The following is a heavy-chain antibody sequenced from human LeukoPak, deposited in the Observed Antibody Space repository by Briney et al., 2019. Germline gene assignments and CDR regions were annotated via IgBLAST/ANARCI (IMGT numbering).Heavy chain of an antibody. V-gene: IGHV3-11*06. CDR2: ISLSSTYT. Sequence: PGGSLRLSCAASGFTFSGYHMSWIRQAPGKGLEWVSYISLSSTYTNYADSVKGRFTISRDNAKNLLYLQMNSLRAEDTAVYYCERDGWFGELDRDHFDYWGQGTLVTVSS. J-gene: IGHJ4*02. D-gene: IGHD3-10*01. CDR1: GFTFSGYH. CDR3: ERDGWFGELDRDHFDY.